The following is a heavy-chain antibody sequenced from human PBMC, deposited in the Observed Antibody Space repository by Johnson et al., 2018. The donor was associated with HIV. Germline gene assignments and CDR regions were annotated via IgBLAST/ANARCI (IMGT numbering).Heavy chain of an antibody. CDR2: ISWNSGSV. V-gene: IGHV3-9*01. CDR3: AKSIDAAADDAFDT. J-gene: IGHJ3*02. CDR1: GFTFDDYA. D-gene: IGHD6-13*01. Sequence: EVQLVESGGGLVQPGESLRLSCAASGFTFDDYAMHWVRQAPGKGLEWVSGISWNSGSVAYADSVKGRLTISRDNAKNSLFLHMNSLRAEDTALYYCAKSIDAAADDAFDTWGQGTMVTVSS.